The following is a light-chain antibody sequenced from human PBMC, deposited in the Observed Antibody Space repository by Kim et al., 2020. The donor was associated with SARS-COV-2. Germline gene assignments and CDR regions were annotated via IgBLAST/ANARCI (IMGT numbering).Light chain of an antibody. CDR2: DVS. J-gene: IGKJ3*01. CDR1: QSVSSY. V-gene: IGKV3-11*01. CDR3: QQRET. Sequence: ATLSWSPGERATLSCRASQSVSSYLAWYQQKPGQAPRLLIYDVSNRATAVPARFSGYGSGTDFTLTISSLEPEDFAVYYCQQRETFGPGTKVDIK.